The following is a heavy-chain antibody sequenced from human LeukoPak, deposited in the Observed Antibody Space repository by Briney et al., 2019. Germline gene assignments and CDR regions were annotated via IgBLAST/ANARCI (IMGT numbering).Heavy chain of an antibody. J-gene: IGHJ4*02. CDR1: GGSTSSGGYP. CDR2: IYKNGGT. Sequence: TLSLTCTVSGGSTSSGGYPWNWLRQRPGKGLEWIGHIYKNGGTYYNPSLKSRVSISIDTSKKQFSLRLRSVTAADTAVYFCATFRLYALDYWGQGTLVTVSS. CDR3: ATFRLYALDY. V-gene: IGHV4-31*03. D-gene: IGHD2/OR15-2a*01.